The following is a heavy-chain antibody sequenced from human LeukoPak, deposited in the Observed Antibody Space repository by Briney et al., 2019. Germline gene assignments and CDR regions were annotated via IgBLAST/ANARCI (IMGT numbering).Heavy chain of an antibody. CDR1: GDSISSSSYY. Sequence: SETLSLTCSVSGDSISSSSYYWGWIRQPPGKGLEWIGSIYYSGSTYYNPSLKSRVTISVDTSKNQFSLKLSSVTAADTAVYYCARGPTVAGRSFDYWGQGTLVTVSS. CDR2: IYYSGST. J-gene: IGHJ4*02. V-gene: IGHV4-39*07. D-gene: IGHD6-19*01. CDR3: ARGPTVAGRSFDY.